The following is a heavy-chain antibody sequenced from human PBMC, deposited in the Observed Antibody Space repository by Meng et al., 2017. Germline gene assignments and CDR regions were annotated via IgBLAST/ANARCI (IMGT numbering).Heavy chain of an antibody. D-gene: IGHD3-22*01. V-gene: IGHV2-5*02. J-gene: IGHJ4*02. Sequence: QITLKESDPTLVNPTQTLTLTCTFSGFSLRTSGVGVGWIRQPPGKALEWLALIYWDDDKRYSPSLKSRLTITKDTSKNQVVLTMTNMDPVDTGTYYCAHSPYDETSGVFYFDYWGQGTLVTVSS. CDR2: IYWDDDK. CDR1: GFSLRTSGVG. CDR3: AHSPYDETSGVFYFDY.